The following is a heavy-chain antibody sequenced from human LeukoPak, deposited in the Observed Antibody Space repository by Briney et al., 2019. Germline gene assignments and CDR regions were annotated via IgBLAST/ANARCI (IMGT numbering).Heavy chain of an antibody. CDR2: INHSGST. D-gene: IGHD2-15*01. V-gene: IGHV4-34*01. Sequence: PSETLSLTCAVYGGSFSGYYWSWIRQPPGKGLEWIGEINHSGSTNYNPSLKSRVTISVDTSKNQFSLKLSSVTAADTAVYYCARLSIVVVVTDIRGFDYWGQGTLVTVSS. CDR1: GGSFSGYY. CDR3: ARLSIVVVVTDIRGFDY. J-gene: IGHJ4*02.